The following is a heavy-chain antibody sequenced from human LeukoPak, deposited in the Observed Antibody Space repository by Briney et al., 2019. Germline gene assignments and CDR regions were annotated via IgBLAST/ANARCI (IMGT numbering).Heavy chain of an antibody. Sequence: SQTLSLTCAVSGGSISSGGYSWSWIRQPPGKGLEWIGYIYHSASTYYNPSLKSRVTISVDRSKNQFSLKLSSVTAADTAVYYCARGWGKSQTFDYWGQGTLVTVSS. CDR2: IYHSAST. D-gene: IGHD3-16*01. CDR1: GGSISSGGYS. CDR3: ARGWGKSQTFDY. J-gene: IGHJ4*02. V-gene: IGHV4-30-2*01.